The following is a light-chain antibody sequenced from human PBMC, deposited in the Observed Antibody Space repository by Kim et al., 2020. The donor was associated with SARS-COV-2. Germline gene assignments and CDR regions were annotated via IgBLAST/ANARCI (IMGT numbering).Light chain of an antibody. CDR3: SSYAYANSLV. V-gene: IGLV2-23*02. Sequence: GQSVTVSCTGTSSDVGAAALVSWYHQVPGEAPKLLIYEVDKRPSGVSNRFSGSKSGNAAALTISGLQAVDEGFYYCSSYAYANSLVFGSGTQLTVL. CDR2: EVD. CDR1: SSDVGAAAL. J-gene: IGLJ3*02.